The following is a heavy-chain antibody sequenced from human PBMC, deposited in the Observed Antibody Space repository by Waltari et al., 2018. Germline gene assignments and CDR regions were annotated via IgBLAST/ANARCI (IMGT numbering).Heavy chain of an antibody. V-gene: IGHV1-2*02. J-gene: IGHJ6*03. Sequence: QVQLVQSGAEVKKPGASVKVSCKASGYTFTGYYMHWVRQAPGQGLEWMGWINPNGGGTNDAQKFQGRVTMTRDTSISTAYMELSRLRSDDTAVYYCASSGSTVTTLYYYYYMDVWGKGTTVTVSS. CDR3: ASSGSTVTTLYYYYYMDV. CDR2: INPNGGGT. D-gene: IGHD4-17*01. CDR1: GYTFTGYY.